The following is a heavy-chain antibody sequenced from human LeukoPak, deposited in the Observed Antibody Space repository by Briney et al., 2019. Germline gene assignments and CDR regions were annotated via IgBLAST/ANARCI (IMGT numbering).Heavy chain of an antibody. D-gene: IGHD1-26*01. CDR3: ARTVLGATGYLDY. V-gene: IGHV7-4-1*02. J-gene: IGHJ4*02. Sequence: GASVKVSCKASGYIFTNYEMNWVRQAPGQGLEWMGWINTTTGSPTYAQGFTGRFVFSLDTSVSTTYLQISSLEAEDTAVYYCARTVLGATGYLDYWGQGTLITVSS. CDR1: GYIFTNYE. CDR2: INTTTGSP.